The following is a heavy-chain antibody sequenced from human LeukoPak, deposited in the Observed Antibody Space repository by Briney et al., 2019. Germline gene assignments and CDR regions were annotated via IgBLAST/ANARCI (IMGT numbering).Heavy chain of an antibody. V-gene: IGHV5-51*01. Sequence: GESLKISCKGSGYGFTNYWFAWVRQMPGKGLEWMGIIYPDDSDTRYSPSLQGQVTISADKSISTAYLQWNSLKDSATAMYYCARYGVGSSGGWRIHLYYWGQRTLVTVSS. CDR1: GYGFTNYW. J-gene: IGHJ4*02. D-gene: IGHD2-15*01. CDR2: IYPDDSDT. CDR3: ARYGVGSSGGWRIHLYY.